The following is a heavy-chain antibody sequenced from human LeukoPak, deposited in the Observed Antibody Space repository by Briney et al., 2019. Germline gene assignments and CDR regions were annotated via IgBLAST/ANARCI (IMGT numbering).Heavy chain of an antibody. J-gene: IGHJ4*02. CDR2: INGRGDDT. V-gene: IGHV3-23*01. CDR3: AKGHRSSSSFFDS. Sequence: GGSLRLSCAAFSGFAMSWVRQAPGRGLEWVSAINGRGDDTYYPDSVKGRFTISRDNSNNTLYLQMNSLRAEDTAIYYCAKGHRSSSSFFDSWGQGILVTVSS. D-gene: IGHD6-19*01. CDR1: SGFA.